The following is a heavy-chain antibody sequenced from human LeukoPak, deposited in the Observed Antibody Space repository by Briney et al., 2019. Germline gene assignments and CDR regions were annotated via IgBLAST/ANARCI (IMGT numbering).Heavy chain of an antibody. V-gene: IGHV3-23*01. D-gene: IGHD4-17*01. CDR2: ISDSGDQT. CDR3: AKEITLTTAYSDD. J-gene: IGHJ4*02. CDR1: GFTFSKYD. Sequence: PGGSLRLSCVASGFTFSKYDMSWVRQAPGKGLEWVSGISDSGDQTYYADSVRARFTISRDNSKNTLYLQVNSLRAEDTALYYCAKEITLTTAYSDDWGQGPLVTVSS.